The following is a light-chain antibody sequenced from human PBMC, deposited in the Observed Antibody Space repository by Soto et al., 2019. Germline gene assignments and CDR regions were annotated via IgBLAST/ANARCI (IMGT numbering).Light chain of an antibody. CDR1: GTDVGDYEY. Sequence: QSALTQPASVSGSPGQSISISCTGTGTDVGDYEYVSWYQHHPGKAPKLIIYDVSYRPSGISGRFSASKSGNTASLTISGLQPEDEADYYCSSYTATPPPVVFGGGTQLTVL. CDR3: SSYTATPPPVV. J-gene: IGLJ7*01. V-gene: IGLV2-14*01. CDR2: DVS.